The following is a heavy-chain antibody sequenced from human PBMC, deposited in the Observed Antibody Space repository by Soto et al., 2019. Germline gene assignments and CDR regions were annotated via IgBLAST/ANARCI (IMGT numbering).Heavy chain of an antibody. J-gene: IGHJ5*02. CDR1: GYTLTELS. V-gene: IGHV1-24*01. CDR3: ATEQKYYDSSGYQNWFDP. Sequence: ASVKVSCKVSGYTLTELSMHWVRQAPGKGLEWMGGFDPEDGETIYAQKFQGRVTMTEDTSTDTAYMELSSLRSEDTAVYYCATEQKYYDSSGYQNWFDPWGQGTLVTVSS. D-gene: IGHD3-22*01. CDR2: FDPEDGET.